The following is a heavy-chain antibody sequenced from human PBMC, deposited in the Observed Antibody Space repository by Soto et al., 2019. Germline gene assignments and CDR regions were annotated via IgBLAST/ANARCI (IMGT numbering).Heavy chain of an antibody. D-gene: IGHD3-10*01. Sequence: SETLSLTCAVSSGSISSSNWWSWVRQPPGKGLEWIGEIYHSGSTNYNPSLKSRVTISVDKSKNQFSLKLSSVTAADTAVYYCARAPRDGSGSYYNSYYFDYWGQGTLVTVSS. V-gene: IGHV4-4*02. CDR1: SGSISSSNW. J-gene: IGHJ4*02. CDR2: IYHSGST. CDR3: ARAPRDGSGSYYNSYYFDY.